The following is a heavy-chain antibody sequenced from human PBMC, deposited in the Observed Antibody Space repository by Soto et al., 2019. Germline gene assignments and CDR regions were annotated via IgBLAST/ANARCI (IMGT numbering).Heavy chain of an antibody. V-gene: IGHV4-39*01. CDR3: GRHAATSKTYFYGMDV. Sequence: SETLSLTCTVSGGSVSSSSFLWGWIRQSPWKELEWIGSIYYSGTTYYNPSLKSRVTISVDTSKSQFSLKVSSVTAADTAVYYCGRHAATSKTYFYGMDVWGQGXTVTVSS. D-gene: IGHD6-25*01. CDR1: GGSVSSSSFL. J-gene: IGHJ6*02. CDR2: IYYSGTT.